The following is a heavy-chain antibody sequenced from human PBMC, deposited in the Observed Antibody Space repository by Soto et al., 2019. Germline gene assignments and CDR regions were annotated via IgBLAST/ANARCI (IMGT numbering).Heavy chain of an antibody. CDR1: GFTFSSYA. V-gene: IGHV3-30-3*01. J-gene: IGHJ4*02. Sequence: PEGSMRLSCAASGFTFSSYAMHWVRQAPGKGLEWVAVISYDGSNKYYADSVKGRFTISRDNSKNTLHLQMNSLRAEDTAVYYCARGAFSTSCCDFDYWGQGTLVTVSS. D-gene: IGHD2-2*01. CDR2: ISYDGSNK. CDR3: ARGAFSTSCCDFDY.